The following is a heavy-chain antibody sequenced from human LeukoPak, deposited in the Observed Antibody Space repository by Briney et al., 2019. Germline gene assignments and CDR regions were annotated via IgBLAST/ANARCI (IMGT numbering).Heavy chain of an antibody. CDR2: IYHSGSI. CDR1: GGSISSGGYY. CDR3: ASGIVVVPAATTH. D-gene: IGHD2-2*01. J-gene: IGHJ4*02. Sequence: KPSETLSLTCTVSGGSISSGGYYWSWIRQPPGKGLEWIGYIYHSGSIYYNPSLKSRVTISVDRSKNQFSLKLSSVTAADTAVYYCASGIVVVPAATTHWGQGTLVTVSS. V-gene: IGHV4-30-2*01.